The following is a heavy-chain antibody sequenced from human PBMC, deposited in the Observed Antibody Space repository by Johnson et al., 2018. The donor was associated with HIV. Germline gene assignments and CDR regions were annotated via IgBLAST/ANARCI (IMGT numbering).Heavy chain of an antibody. CDR3: ARGGDYYDSSGYGDI. V-gene: IGHV3-74*02. Sequence: VKLLESGGGVVRPGGSLRLSCTASGFTFSTYWMHWIRQAPGKGLVWVSRLNSAGNVTDYADSVKGRFTVSRDNDNNALYLQMNSLRAEDTAVYYCARGGDYYDSSGYGDIWGQGTMVTVSS. J-gene: IGHJ3*02. CDR2: LNSAGNVT. CDR1: GFTFSTYW. D-gene: IGHD3-22*01.